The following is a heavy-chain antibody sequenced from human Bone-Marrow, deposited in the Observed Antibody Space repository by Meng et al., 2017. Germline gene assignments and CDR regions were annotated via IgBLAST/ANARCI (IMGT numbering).Heavy chain of an antibody. CDR1: GGIFSSYT. Sequence: SSMVSCKASGGIFSSYTISWVRQTPGQGLEWRGRIISISGIANYAQKFQGRVTITADKSTGTAYMEQSSLRSEDTAVYYCARESSVVVVVAAQDYYDGMDVWGQGTTVTVSS. CDR3: ARESSVVVVVAAQDYYDGMDV. D-gene: IGHD2-15*01. CDR2: IISISGIA. V-gene: IGHV1-69*04. J-gene: IGHJ6*02.